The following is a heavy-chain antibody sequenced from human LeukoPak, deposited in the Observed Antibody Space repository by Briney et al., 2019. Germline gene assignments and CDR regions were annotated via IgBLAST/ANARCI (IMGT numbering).Heavy chain of an antibody. CDR3: AKDRGGSSQLGDAFDV. V-gene: IGHV3-9*01. CDR1: GFSFDEYA. Sequence: GGSLRLSCVASGFSFDEYAMHWVRQAPGKGLEWVAGISYSSGTIGYVDSVKGRFTISRDNARNSLYLQMNSLRAGDTALYYCAKDRGGSSQLGDAFDVWGQGTMVSVSS. J-gene: IGHJ3*01. D-gene: IGHD2-15*01. CDR2: ISYSSGTI.